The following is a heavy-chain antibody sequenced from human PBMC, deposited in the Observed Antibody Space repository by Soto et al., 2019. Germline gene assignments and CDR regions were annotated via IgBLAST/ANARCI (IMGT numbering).Heavy chain of an antibody. J-gene: IGHJ2*01. V-gene: IGHV1-3*01. Sequence: ASXKVSCKASGYTFTIYDINWVRQATGQRLEWMGWINAGNGNTKYSQKFQGRVTITRDTSASTAYMELSSLRSEDTAVYYCARGGSLYWYFDLWGRGTLVTVSS. CDR1: GYTFTIYD. CDR3: ARGGSLYWYFDL. CDR2: INAGNGNT. D-gene: IGHD1-26*01.